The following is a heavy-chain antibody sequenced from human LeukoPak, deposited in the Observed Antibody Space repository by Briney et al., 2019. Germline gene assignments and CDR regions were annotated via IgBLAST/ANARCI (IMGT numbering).Heavy chain of an antibody. CDR1: GGSFSGYY. CDR3: ARGHDYGDYAAGCCDFDY. J-gene: IGHJ4*02. V-gene: IGHV4-34*01. D-gene: IGHD4-17*01. CDR2: INHSGST. Sequence: TETLSLTCAVYGGSFSGYYWSWIRQPPGKGLEWIGEINHSGSTNYNPSLKSRVTISVDTSKNQFSLKLSSVTAADTAVYYCARGHDYGDYAAGCCDFDYWGQGTLVTVSS.